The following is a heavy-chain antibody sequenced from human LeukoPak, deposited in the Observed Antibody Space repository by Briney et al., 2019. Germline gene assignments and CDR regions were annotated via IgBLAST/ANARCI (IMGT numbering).Heavy chain of an antibody. J-gene: IGHJ4*02. D-gene: IGHD2-2*01. Sequence: ASVKVSCKASGYTFTGYYMHWVRQAPGQGLEWMGWINPNSGGTNYAQKFQGRVTMTRDTSISTAYMELSRLRSDDTAVYYCASPLYCSSTSCYDHVYWGQGTLVTVSS. V-gene: IGHV1-2*02. CDR3: ASPLYCSSTSCYDHVY. CDR1: GYTFTGYY. CDR2: INPNSGGT.